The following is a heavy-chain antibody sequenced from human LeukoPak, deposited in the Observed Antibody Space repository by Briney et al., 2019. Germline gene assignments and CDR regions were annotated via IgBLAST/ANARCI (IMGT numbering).Heavy chain of an antibody. CDR2: IYHSGST. D-gene: IGHD3-10*01. J-gene: IGHJ5*02. CDR1: GYSISSGYY. Sequence: SETLSLTCTVSGYSISSGYYWGWIRQPPGKGLEWIGSIYHSGSTYYNPSLKSRVTISVDTSKNQFSLKLSSVTAADTAVYYCARVGWFGELSDNWFDPWGQGTLVTVSS. CDR3: ARVGWFGELSDNWFDP. V-gene: IGHV4-38-2*02.